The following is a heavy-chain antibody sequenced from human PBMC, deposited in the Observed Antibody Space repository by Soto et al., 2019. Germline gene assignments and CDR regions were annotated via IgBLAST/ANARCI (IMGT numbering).Heavy chain of an antibody. CDR1: GVSISGYY. CDR3: AATREPIMISTHGYAQLSFEN. CDR2: MCNSGTT. V-gene: IGHV4-59*01. D-gene: IGHD3-16*01. J-gene: IGHJ4*02. Sequence: SETLSLTCTVSGVSISGYYWSWIRQAAGKGLESMGYMCNSGTTIYNPSLNYRATISVDTSKNQFSLRLSSVTAADTAVYYCAATREPIMISTHGYAQLSFENWGQGRLVT.